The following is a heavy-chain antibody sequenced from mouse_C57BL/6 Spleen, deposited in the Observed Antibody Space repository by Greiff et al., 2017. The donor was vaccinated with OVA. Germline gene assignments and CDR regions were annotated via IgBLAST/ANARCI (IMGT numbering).Heavy chain of an antibody. Sequence: QVQLQQPGAELVRPGSSVKLSCKASGYTFTSYWMDWVKQRPGQGLEWIGNIYPSDSATHYNQKFKDKATLTVDKSSSTAYMQLSSLTSEDSAVYYCARHYGRSYGYFDVWGTGTTVTVSS. CDR2: IYPSDSAT. D-gene: IGHD1-1*01. V-gene: IGHV1-61*01. CDR3: ARHYGRSYGYFDV. J-gene: IGHJ1*03. CDR1: GYTFTSYW.